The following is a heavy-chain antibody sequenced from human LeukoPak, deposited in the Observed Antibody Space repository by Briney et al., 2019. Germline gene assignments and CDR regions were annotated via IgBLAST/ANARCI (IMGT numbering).Heavy chain of an antibody. D-gene: IGHD1-26*01. J-gene: IGHJ6*03. CDR1: GYSISNGYY. Sequence: PSETLSLTCAVSGYSISNGYYWAWIRQPPGKGLEWIGSIYHSGSTYYNPSLKSRVTISVDTSKNQFSLRLSSVTAADTAVYYCARLSIVGATSSYYMDVWGKGTTVTVSS. V-gene: IGHV4-38-2*01. CDR3: ARLSIVGATSSYYMDV. CDR2: IYHSGST.